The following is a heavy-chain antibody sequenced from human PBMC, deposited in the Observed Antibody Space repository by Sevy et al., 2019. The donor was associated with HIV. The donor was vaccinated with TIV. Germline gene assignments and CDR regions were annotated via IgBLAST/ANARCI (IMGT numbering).Heavy chain of an antibody. CDR2: IRRRAFGGTI. CDR3: TRAEQYEYDSTSYYDYFDY. D-gene: IGHD3-22*01. V-gene: IGHV3-49*03. J-gene: IGHJ4*02. Sequence: GGSLRLSCTASGFTFGDYAVGWFRQAPGKGLEWVSFIRRRAFGGTIEYAASVKGRFTISKDDSQSTAYLQMNSLKTEDTAVYYCTRAEQYEYDSTSYYDYFDYWGQGTLVTV. CDR1: GFTFGDYA.